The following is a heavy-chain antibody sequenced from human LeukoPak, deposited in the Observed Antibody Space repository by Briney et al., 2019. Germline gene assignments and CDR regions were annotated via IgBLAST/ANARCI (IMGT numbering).Heavy chain of an antibody. Sequence: GGSLRLSCAASGFIFSNVWMNWIRQAPGKGLEWVGRIKSEDDGGTIDYAPPVQGRFTVSRDDSKNMVYLQMDSLKTEDSAIYYCATGIDYGGGYWGQGTRVIVSS. D-gene: IGHD4-17*01. CDR1: GFIFSNVW. CDR2: IKSEDDGGTI. CDR3: ATGIDYGGGY. J-gene: IGHJ4*02. V-gene: IGHV3-15*07.